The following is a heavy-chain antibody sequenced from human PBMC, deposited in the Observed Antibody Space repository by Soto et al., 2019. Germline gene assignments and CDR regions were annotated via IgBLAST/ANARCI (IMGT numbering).Heavy chain of an antibody. D-gene: IGHD6-13*01. CDR2: IWYDGSNK. Sequence: QMQLVESGGGVVQPGRSLGLSCAASGFTFSSYGMHWVRQAPGKGLEWVAVIWYDGSNKYYADSVKGRFTISRDNSKNTLYLQMNSLRAEDTAVYYCARDQQLVMGWFDPWGQGTLVTVSS. CDR1: GFTFSSYG. V-gene: IGHV3-33*01. J-gene: IGHJ5*02. CDR3: ARDQQLVMGWFDP.